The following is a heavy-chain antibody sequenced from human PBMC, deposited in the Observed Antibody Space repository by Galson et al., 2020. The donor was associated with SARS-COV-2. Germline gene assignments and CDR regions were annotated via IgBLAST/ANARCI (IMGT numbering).Heavy chain of an antibody. V-gene: IGHV3-73*01. CDR3: TRVPPYSSSFGDALDV. D-gene: IGHD3-22*01. CDR1: GFTFSDPP. J-gene: IGHJ3*01. Sequence: GGSLRLSCAASGFTFSDPPMHWVRQASGRGLEWVGRIRSKANNFATTYAASVKGRITISRDDSENTAYWQMNSVKTEDTAVYFCTRVPPYSSSFGDALDVGGQGTMVTVSS. CDR2: IRSKANNFAT.